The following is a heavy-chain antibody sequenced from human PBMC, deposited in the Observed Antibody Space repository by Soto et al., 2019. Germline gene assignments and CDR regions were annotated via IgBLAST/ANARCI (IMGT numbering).Heavy chain of an antibody. D-gene: IGHD2-2*02. J-gene: IGHJ6*03. V-gene: IGHV4-34*01. Sequence: QVQLQQWGAGLLKPSETLSLTCAVYGGSLSGYYWSWIRQPPGKGLEWIGEINHSGSTNYNPSLKSRVTISVDTSKNQFSLKLSSVTAADTAVYYCARAPGYCSSTSCYRYYYYYYMDVWGKGTTVTVSS. CDR3: ARAPGYCSSTSCYRYYYYYYMDV. CDR1: GGSLSGYY. CDR2: INHSGST.